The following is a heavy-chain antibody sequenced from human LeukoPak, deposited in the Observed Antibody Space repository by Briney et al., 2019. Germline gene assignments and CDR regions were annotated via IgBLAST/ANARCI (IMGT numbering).Heavy chain of an antibody. CDR1: GYTFTSYY. Sequence: ASVKVSCKASGYTFTSYYMHWVRQAPGQGLEWMGWISVYNGNTNYAQKLQGRVTMTTDTSTSTAYMELRSLRSDDTAVYYCARDQLSRGVWFDPWGQGTLVTVSS. V-gene: IGHV1-18*04. D-gene: IGHD1-1*01. CDR3: ARDQLSRGVWFDP. J-gene: IGHJ5*02. CDR2: ISVYNGNT.